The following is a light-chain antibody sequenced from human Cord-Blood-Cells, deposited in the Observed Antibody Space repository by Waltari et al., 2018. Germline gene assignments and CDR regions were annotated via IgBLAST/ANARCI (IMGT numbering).Light chain of an antibody. CDR2: EGS. CDR3: CSYAGSSTL. V-gene: IGLV2-23*01. CDR1: SSDVGSYNL. J-gene: IGLJ2*01. Sequence: QSALTQPASVSGSPGQSITISCTGTSSDVGSYNLVSWYQQHPGKAPKLMIYEGSKRPSGVSNRFSGSKSGNTASLTISWLQAEDEADYYFCSYAGSSTLFGGGTKLTVL.